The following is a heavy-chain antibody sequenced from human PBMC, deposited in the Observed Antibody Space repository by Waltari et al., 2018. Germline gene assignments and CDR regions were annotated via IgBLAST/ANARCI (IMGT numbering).Heavy chain of an antibody. V-gene: IGHV3-30*02. Sequence: QVQLVQSGAEVKKPGSSVKVSCKASGFTFSSYGMPWVRQAPGQGLEWVAFIRYDGSKKYYADSVKGRFTITRDNSKNTLYLQMNSLRAEDTAVYYCAKFGRNGMDVWGQGTTVTVSS. CDR2: IRYDGSKK. CDR3: AKFGRNGMDV. CDR1: GFTFSSYG. D-gene: IGHD3-16*01. J-gene: IGHJ6*02.